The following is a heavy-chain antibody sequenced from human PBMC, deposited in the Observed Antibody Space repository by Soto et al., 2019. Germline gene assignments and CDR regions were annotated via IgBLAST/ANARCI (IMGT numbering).Heavy chain of an antibody. D-gene: IGHD2-2*01. Sequence: PSETLSLTCTVSGGSISSGGYYWSWIRQHPGKGLEWIGYIYYSGSTYYNPSLKSRVTISVDTSKNQFSLKLSSVTAADTAVYYCARGNIVVVPAAIRYYYYGMDVWGQGTTVTVSS. V-gene: IGHV4-31*03. CDR2: IYYSGST. J-gene: IGHJ6*02. CDR1: GGSISSGGYY. CDR3: ARGNIVVVPAAIRYYYYGMDV.